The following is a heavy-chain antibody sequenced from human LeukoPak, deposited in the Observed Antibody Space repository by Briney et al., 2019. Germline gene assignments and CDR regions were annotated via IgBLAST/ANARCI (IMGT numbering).Heavy chain of an antibody. D-gene: IGHD6-19*01. CDR2: IYYSGST. V-gene: IGHV4-59*01. Sequence: SSETLSLTCTVSGGSISSYYWSWIRQPPGKGLEWIGYIYYSGSTNYNPSLKSRVTISVDTSKNQFSLKLSSVTAADTAVYYCARDQWRGWLDYWGQGTPVTVSS. CDR1: GGSISSYY. J-gene: IGHJ4*02. CDR3: ARDQWRGWLDY.